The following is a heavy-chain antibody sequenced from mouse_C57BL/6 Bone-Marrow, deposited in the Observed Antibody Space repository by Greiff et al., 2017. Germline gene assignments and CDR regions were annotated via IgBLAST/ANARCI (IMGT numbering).Heavy chain of an antibody. V-gene: IGHV5-17*01. J-gene: IGHJ4*01. CDR3: ANNYAMDY. CDR2: ISSGSSTI. CDR1: GFTFSDYG. Sequence: VQLKESGGGLVKPGGSLKLSCAASGFTFSDYGMHWVRQAPEKGLEWVAYISSGSSTIYYADTVKGRFTISRDNAKNTLFLQMTSLRSEDTAMYYCANNYAMDYWGQGTSVTVSS.